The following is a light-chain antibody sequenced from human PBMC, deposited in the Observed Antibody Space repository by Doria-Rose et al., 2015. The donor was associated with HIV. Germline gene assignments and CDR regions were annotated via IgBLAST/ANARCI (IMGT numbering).Light chain of an antibody. CDR2: DGS. J-gene: IGKJ1*01. V-gene: IGKV3-20*01. Sequence: TQSPGTLSLSPGERAAISCRASPSLSSSYLAWYQQNPGQAPSLLIYDGSTRATGIPDRFSASGSGTDFTLTINRLEPEDFALYYCHQYGTSWTFGQGTKVEI. CDR3: HQYGTSWT. CDR1: PSLSSSY.